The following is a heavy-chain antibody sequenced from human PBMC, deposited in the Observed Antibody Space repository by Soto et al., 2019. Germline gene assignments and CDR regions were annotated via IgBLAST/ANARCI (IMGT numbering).Heavy chain of an antibody. Sequence: SSETLSLTCTVSGGSVTNSSYYWGWIRQCPGKGLEWIGSVYYRGRSYSKSSVKSRVTISVDTSKNRFSLSLNSVTASDTAVYFCVSQRTTVPTQAYFDYWGPGALVTVSS. CDR1: GGSVTNSSYY. CDR2: VYYRGRS. J-gene: IGHJ4*02. V-gene: IGHV4-39*01. D-gene: IGHD4-17*01. CDR3: VSQRTTVPTQAYFDY.